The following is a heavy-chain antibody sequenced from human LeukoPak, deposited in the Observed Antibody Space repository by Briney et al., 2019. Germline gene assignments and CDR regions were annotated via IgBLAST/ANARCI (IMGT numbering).Heavy chain of an antibody. V-gene: IGHV4-39*01. J-gene: IGHJ4*02. CDR2: TYYSGST. D-gene: IGHD2-15*01. CDR1: GGSISSSSYY. CDR3: ATKVVVAATGVFDY. Sequence: SETLSLTCTVSGGSISSSSYYWGWIRQPPGKGLEWIGSTYYSGSTYYNPSLKSQVTISVDTSKNQFSLKLSSVTAADTAVYYCATKVVVAATGVFDYWGQGTLVTVSS.